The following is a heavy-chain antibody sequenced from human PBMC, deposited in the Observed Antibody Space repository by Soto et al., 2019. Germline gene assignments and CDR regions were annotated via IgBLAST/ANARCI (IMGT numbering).Heavy chain of an antibody. J-gene: IGHJ6*02. CDR3: ATSTMIVGGAYYYYGMDV. Sequence: TLSLTCSVSGGSISSGGYYWSWIRQHPGKGLEWIGYIYYSGSTYYNPSLKSRVTISVDTSKNQFSLKLSSVTAADTAVYYCATSTMIVGGAYYYYGMDVWGQGTTVTVSS. CDR2: IYYSGST. V-gene: IGHV4-31*03. CDR1: GGSISSGGYY. D-gene: IGHD3-22*01.